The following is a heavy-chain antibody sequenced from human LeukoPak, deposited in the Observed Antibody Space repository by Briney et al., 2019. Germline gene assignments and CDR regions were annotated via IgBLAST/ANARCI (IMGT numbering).Heavy chain of an antibody. CDR2: IYHSGST. D-gene: IGHD5-24*01. J-gene: IGHJ4*02. CDR3: AREGGYNFDY. Sequence: SETLSLTCTVSGGSISSGDYYWSWIRQPPGKGLEWIGYIYHSGSTYYNPSLKSRVTISVDTSKNQFSLKLSSVTAADTAVYYCAREGGYNFDYWGQGTLVTVSS. CDR1: GGSISSGDYY. V-gene: IGHV4-30-4*08.